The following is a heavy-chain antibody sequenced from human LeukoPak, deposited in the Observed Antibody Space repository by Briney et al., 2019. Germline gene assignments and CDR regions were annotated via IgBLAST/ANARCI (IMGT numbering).Heavy chain of an antibody. D-gene: IGHD6-13*01. Sequence: SETLSLTCTVSGGSISSSSYYWGWIRQPPGKGLEWIGSIYYSGSTYYNPSLKSRVTISVDTSKNQFSLKLSSVTAADTAVYYCARDGQLVLGYWGQGTLVTVSS. CDR1: GGSISSSSYY. J-gene: IGHJ4*02. CDR3: ARDGQLVLGY. CDR2: IYYSGST. V-gene: IGHV4-39*07.